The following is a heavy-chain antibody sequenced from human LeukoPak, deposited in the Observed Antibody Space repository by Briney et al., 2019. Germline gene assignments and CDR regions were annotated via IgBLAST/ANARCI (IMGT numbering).Heavy chain of an antibody. CDR3: ARVPQGAFDI. J-gene: IGHJ3*02. CDR1: GFTVSSNY. Sequence: GGSLRLSCTASGFTVSSNYMSWVRQAPGKGLEWVSVIHSGGTTYYADSVKGRFTISRDNSKNTVYLQMNSLRVEDTAVYYCARVPQGAFDIWGQGTMVTVSS. V-gene: IGHV3-66*01. CDR2: IHSGGTT.